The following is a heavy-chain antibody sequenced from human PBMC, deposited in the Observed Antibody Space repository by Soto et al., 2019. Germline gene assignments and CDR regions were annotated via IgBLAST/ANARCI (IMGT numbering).Heavy chain of an antibody. CDR1: GGSINRDDFY. J-gene: IGHJ5*02. D-gene: IGHD3-10*02. V-gene: IGHV4-30-4*01. CDR3: ARSMLDPTMRWFDP. Sequence: QVQLQESGPGLVKPSQTLSLTCSVSGGSINRDDFYWSWIRQPPGKGLEWIGYIHYSGNTHYNPSLESRVASXLXTXXYQFSLKLTSVTAADTAVYYCARSMLDPTMRWFDPWGQGTLVTVSA. CDR2: IHYSGNT.